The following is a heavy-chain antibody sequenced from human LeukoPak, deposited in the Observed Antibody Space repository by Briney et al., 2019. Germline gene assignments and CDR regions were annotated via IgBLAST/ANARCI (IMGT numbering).Heavy chain of an antibody. CDR3: ARERPEFGGLGAVSRRIDY. J-gene: IGHJ4*02. Sequence: SETLSLTRTVSGRSISSYYWSSIRQPPGKGREWLGYIYYIGSTNYNPSLESRVTISVDTSKNQFSLKLSSVTAADTAVYYCARERPEFGGLGAVSRRIDYWGQGTLVTVSS. CDR2: IYYIGST. CDR1: GRSISSYY. V-gene: IGHV4-59*12. D-gene: IGHD3-10*01.